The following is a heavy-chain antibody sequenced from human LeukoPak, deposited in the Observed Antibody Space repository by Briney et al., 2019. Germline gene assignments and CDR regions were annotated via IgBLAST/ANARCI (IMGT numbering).Heavy chain of an antibody. V-gene: IGHV3-64*01. J-gene: IGHJ4*02. CDR1: GFTLSSYA. CDR3: ARSTSAAGTKALDY. D-gene: IGHD6-19*01. CDR2: INRNGGCT. Sequence: PGVFLRLSCAASGFTLSSYAMHWVRQAPGKGLEYVSAINRNGGCTYNANSVKGRFTISRDNSKNTLYLQMGSLRAEDMAAYYCARSTSAAGTKALDYWGQGTLVTVSS.